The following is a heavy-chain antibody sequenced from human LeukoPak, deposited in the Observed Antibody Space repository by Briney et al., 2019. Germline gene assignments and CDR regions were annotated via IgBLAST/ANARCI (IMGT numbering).Heavy chain of an antibody. Sequence: SETLSLICAVYGGSFSGYYWSWIRQPPGKGLEWIGEINHSGSTNYNPSLKSRVTISVDTSKNQFSLKLSSVTAADTAVYYCARVWGTAAGHQTGDYWGQGTLVTVSS. J-gene: IGHJ4*02. CDR2: INHSGST. D-gene: IGHD6-13*01. CDR3: ARVWGTAAGHQTGDY. CDR1: GGSFSGYY. V-gene: IGHV4-34*01.